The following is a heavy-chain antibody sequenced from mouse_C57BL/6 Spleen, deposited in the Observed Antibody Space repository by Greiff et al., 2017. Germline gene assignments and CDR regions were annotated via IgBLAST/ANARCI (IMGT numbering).Heavy chain of an antibody. V-gene: IGHV1-22*01. CDR3: ARKGYYYGSSSYYAMDY. CDR2: INPNNGGT. CDR1: GYTFTDYN. Sequence: VQLKQSGPELVKPGASVKMSCKASGYTFTDYNMHWVKQSHGKSLEWIGYINPNNGGTSYNQKFKGKATLTVNKSSSTAYMELRSLTSEDSAVYYCARKGYYYGSSSYYAMDYWGQGTSVTVSS. D-gene: IGHD1-1*01. J-gene: IGHJ4*01.